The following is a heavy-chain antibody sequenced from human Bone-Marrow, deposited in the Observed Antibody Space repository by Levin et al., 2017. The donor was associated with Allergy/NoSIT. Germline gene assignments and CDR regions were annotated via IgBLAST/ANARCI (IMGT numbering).Heavy chain of an antibody. CDR1: GYTFTDYW. Sequence: GESLKISCQTSGYTFTDYWIGWVRQMPGKGLEWMGMVFPGDFDTRYKPSLEGHVTISADKFISTAYPQWRSLKASDNAIYYCARRGSWYDLWGHGTLVTVSS. D-gene: IGHD6-13*01. J-gene: IGHJ5*02. CDR3: ARRGSWYDL. V-gene: IGHV5-51*01. CDR2: VFPGDFDT.